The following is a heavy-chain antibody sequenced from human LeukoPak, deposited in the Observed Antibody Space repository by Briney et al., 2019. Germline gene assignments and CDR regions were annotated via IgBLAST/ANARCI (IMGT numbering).Heavy chain of an antibody. CDR2: INPNSGGT. D-gene: IGHD2-2*01. CDR1: GYTFTGYY. V-gene: IGHV1-2*02. CDR3: ARGTREGYCSSTSCYVWFDP. J-gene: IGHJ5*02. Sequence: APVKVSCKASGYTFTGYYMHWVRQAPGQGLEWMGWINPNSGGTNYAQKFQGRVTMTRDTSISTAYMELSRLRSDDTAVYYCARGTREGYCSSTSCYVWFDPWGQGTLVTVSS.